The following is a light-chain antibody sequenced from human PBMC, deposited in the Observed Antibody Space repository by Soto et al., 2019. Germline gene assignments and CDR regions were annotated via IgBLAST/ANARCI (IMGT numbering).Light chain of an antibody. CDR2: GAS. J-gene: IGKJ5*01. Sequence: KVTTQSPATLSVSPGERATLSCRASQSVSSNLAWYQQKPGQAPRLLIYGASTRATGIPARFSGSGSGTEFTLTLSSLQSEDFAVYYCQQYNNWPITFGQGTRLEIK. CDR3: QQYNNWPIT. V-gene: IGKV3-15*01. CDR1: QSVSSN.